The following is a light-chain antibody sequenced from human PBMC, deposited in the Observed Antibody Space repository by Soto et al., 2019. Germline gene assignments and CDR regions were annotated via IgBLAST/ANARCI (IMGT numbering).Light chain of an antibody. Sequence: EIVMTQSPTTLSVSPGERATLSCRASQSVRDNLAWYQQKPGQAPRLLIYGASTRATGIPARFSGSGSGTEFTLTISSLQSEDFAVYYCQYYDSWPPLFGPETKVDIK. CDR1: QSVRDN. CDR2: GAS. CDR3: QYYDSWPPL. J-gene: IGKJ3*01. V-gene: IGKV3-15*01.